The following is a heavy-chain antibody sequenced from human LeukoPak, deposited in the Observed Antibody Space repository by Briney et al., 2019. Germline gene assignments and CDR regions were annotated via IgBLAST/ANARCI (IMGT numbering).Heavy chain of an antibody. CDR3: AREFVVEPKSSFDH. Sequence: GGSLRLSCAASGFTLGDFWMSWVRQAPGKGLEWVANINQVGDSLSYVTPVRGRFTISRDNAKNALFLQMRSLRAEDTAIYYCAREFVVEPKSSFDHWGQGTLVTVSS. CDR2: INQVGDSL. D-gene: IGHD2-21*01. CDR1: GFTLGDFW. J-gene: IGHJ4*02. V-gene: IGHV3-7*03.